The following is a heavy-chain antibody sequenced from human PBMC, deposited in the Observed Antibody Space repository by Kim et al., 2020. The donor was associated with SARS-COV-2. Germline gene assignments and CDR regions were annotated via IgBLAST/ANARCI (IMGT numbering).Heavy chain of an antibody. Sequence: NPSLKRRVTISVDTSKNQFSLKLSSVTAADTAVYYCARGPYGGAYWYFDLWGRGTLVTVSS. V-gene: IGHV4-31*02. D-gene: IGHD2-21*01. J-gene: IGHJ2*01. CDR3: ARGPYGGAYWYFDL.